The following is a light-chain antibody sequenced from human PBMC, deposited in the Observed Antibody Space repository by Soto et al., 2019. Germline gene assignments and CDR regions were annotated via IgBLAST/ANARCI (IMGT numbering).Light chain of an antibody. CDR1: QTISSW. J-gene: IGKJ1*01. CDR2: KAS. Sequence: DIQMTQSPSTLSAPVGDRVTITCRASQTISSWLAWYQQKPGKAPKLLIYKASTLKSGVPSRFSGSGSGTEFTLTINSLQSEDFAVYYCQQYNYWPGTSGQGTKVDI. V-gene: IGKV1-5*03. CDR3: QQYNYWPGT.